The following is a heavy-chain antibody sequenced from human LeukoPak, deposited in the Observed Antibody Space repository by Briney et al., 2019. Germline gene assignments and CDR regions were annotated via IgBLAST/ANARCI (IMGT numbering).Heavy chain of an antibody. CDR1: GFTVSSKD. CDR2: NYSGGKT. J-gene: IGHJ3*01. Sequence: PGGSLRLSCAASGFTVSSKDMSWVRQAPGKVLEWVSINYSGGKTYYADSVKGRFTISRDNSKNTLYLQMNSLRVEDTAVYYCAGFAAGTYTDAFDVWGQGTMVTVSS. CDR3: AGFAAGTYTDAFDV. D-gene: IGHD3-10*01. V-gene: IGHV3-53*01.